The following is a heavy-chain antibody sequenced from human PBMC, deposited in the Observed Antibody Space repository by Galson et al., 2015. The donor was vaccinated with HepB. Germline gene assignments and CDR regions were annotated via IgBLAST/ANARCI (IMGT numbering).Heavy chain of an antibody. V-gene: IGHV1-69*13. CDR1: GGTFPNSQ. CDR2: IVPMFGTT. J-gene: IGHJ4*02. Sequence: SVKVSCKVSGGTFPNSQINWVRQAPGQGLEWMGVIVPMFGTTNYAQKFSGRVTITADGSSTTVHMELNSLKFEDTAVYFCARDAAGGDYDDEDFSPYFDSWGQGTLVTVSS. D-gene: IGHD4-17*01. CDR3: ARDAAGGDYDDEDFSPYFDS.